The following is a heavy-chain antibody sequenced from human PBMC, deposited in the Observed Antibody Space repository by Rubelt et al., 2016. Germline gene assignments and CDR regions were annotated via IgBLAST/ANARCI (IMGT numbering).Heavy chain of an antibody. CDR3: ARDRDGYNYLDY. Sequence: QVQLQESGPGLVKPSQTLSLTCSVSGDSISSGGYYWSWIRQHPGEGLEWIGYIYYSGSTYYTPSLKSRVTISVDTSKNQFSRKLSSVTAADTAVYFCARDRDGYNYLDYWGQGTLVTVSS. V-gene: IGHV4-31*03. D-gene: IGHD5-24*01. CDR1: GDSISSGGYY. CDR2: IYYSGST. J-gene: IGHJ4*02.